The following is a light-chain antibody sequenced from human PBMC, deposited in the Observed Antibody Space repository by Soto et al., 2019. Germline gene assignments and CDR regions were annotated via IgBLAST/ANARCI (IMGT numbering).Light chain of an antibody. CDR3: QQYNNWPPYT. V-gene: IGKV3-20*01. Sequence: EIVLTQSACTLSLSPGEGATFSWRASQSVSSRFLAWYQQRPGQAPRLLIYGASSRATGIPDRFSGSGSETEFTLTISSLQSEDFAVYYCQQYNNWPPYTFGQGTKVDIK. J-gene: IGKJ2*01. CDR1: QSVSSRF. CDR2: GAS.